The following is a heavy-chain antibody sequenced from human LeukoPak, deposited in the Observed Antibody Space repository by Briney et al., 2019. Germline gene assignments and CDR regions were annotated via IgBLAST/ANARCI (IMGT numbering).Heavy chain of an antibody. V-gene: IGHV3-48*01. Sequence: GGFLRLSCAASGFTFSSYSMNWVRQAPGKGLEWVSYISSSSSTIYYADSVKGRFTISRDNAKNSLYLQMNSLRAEDTAVYYCARADYSSGSPLDVWGKGTTVTVSS. D-gene: IGHD6-19*01. J-gene: IGHJ6*04. CDR2: ISSSSSTI. CDR1: GFTFSSYS. CDR3: ARADYSSGSPLDV.